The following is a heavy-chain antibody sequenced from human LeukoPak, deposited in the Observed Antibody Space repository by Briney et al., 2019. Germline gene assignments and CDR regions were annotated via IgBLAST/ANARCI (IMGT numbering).Heavy chain of an antibody. Sequence: SQTLSLTFAISGDSVSSNSTAWNWIRQSPSRGREWLGRTYYRSKWYNEYAVSVKSRITINPDTSKNQFSLHLNSVTPEDTAIYYCASGFTSGWPRFDPWGQGTLVTVSS. J-gene: IGHJ5*02. CDR3: ASGFTSGWPRFDP. CDR1: GDSVSSNSTA. V-gene: IGHV6-1*01. CDR2: TYYRSKWYN. D-gene: IGHD6-19*01.